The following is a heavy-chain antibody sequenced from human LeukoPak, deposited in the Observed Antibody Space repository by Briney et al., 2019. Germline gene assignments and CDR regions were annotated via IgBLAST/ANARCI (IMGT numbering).Heavy chain of an antibody. J-gene: IGHJ6*02. V-gene: IGHV3-30*03. CDR1: GFTFNNYG. CDR2: ISYDGSNK. Sequence: GGSLRLSCAASGFTFNNYGMHWVRQAPGKGLEWVAVISYDGSNKYYADSVKGRFTISKDNAKNSLYLQMNSLRAEDTALYHCARNNGMDVWGQGTTVIVSS. CDR3: ARNNGMDV.